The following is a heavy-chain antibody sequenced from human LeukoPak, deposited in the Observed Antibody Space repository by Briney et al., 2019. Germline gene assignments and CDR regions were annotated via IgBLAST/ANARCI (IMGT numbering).Heavy chain of an antibody. J-gene: IGHJ4*02. Sequence: GGSLRLSCAASGFTFSSYAMSWVRQAPGKGLEWVSAISGSGGSTYYADSVKGRFTISRDNSKNTLYLQMNSLRAEDTAVYYCAKAFYYDFWSGYYDDYWGQGTLVTVSS. CDR1: GFTFSSYA. V-gene: IGHV3-23*01. CDR3: AKAFYYDFWSGYYDDY. CDR2: ISGSGGST. D-gene: IGHD3-3*01.